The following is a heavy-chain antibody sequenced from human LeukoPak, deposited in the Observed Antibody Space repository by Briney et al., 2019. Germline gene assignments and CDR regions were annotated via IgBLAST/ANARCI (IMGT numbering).Heavy chain of an antibody. V-gene: IGHV3-33*01. D-gene: IGHD2-2*01. CDR3: ARGDIVVVPAAMYFDY. J-gene: IGHJ4*02. CDR2: IWYDGSNK. CDR1: GFTFSSYG. Sequence: PGGSLRLSCAASGFTFSSYGMHWVRQAPGKGLEWVAVIWYDGSNKYYADSVKGRFTISRDNSKNTLYLQMNSLRAEDTAVYYCARGDIVVVPAAMYFDYWGQGTLVTVSS.